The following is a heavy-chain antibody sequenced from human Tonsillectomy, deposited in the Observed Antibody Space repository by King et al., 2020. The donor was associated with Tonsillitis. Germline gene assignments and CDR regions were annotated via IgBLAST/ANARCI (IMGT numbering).Heavy chain of an antibody. CDR2: ICYDGTNK. Sequence: VQLVESGGGVVQPGRSLRLSCAASGFTFSNYVMHWVRQAPGKGLEWVAIICYDGTNKYYADSVKGRFTISRDNSKNTVYLQMNSLRAEDTAVYYCARDSEWELLWYFDYWGQGTLVTVSS. D-gene: IGHD1-26*01. V-gene: IGHV3-33*08. CDR3: ARDSEWELLWYFDY. CDR1: GFTFSNYV. J-gene: IGHJ4*02.